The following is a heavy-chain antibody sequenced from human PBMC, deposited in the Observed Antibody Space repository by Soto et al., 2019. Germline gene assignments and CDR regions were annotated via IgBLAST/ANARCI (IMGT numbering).Heavy chain of an antibody. D-gene: IGHD6-19*01. J-gene: IGHJ6*02. Sequence: QTTLKESGPTLVKPTQTLTLTCTVSGVSLSTSAVRVCWIRQPPGKALEWLAVIYWDDDKRYSPSLKSRLTITKDNSKNQVVLSMTTVDPEDTAKYYCASGIVVPGTDYYAMDVWGQGTAVAVSS. V-gene: IGHV2-5*02. CDR1: GVSLSTSAVR. CDR3: ASGIVVPGTDYYAMDV. CDR2: IYWDDDK.